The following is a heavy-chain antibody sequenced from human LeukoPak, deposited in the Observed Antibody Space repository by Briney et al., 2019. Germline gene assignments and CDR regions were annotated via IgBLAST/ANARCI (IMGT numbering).Heavy chain of an antibody. CDR2: MYYSGST. V-gene: IGHV4-30-4*01. CDR3: ARPYYYDSRVDP. CDR1: GGSISSGDYY. J-gene: IGHJ5*02. Sequence: PSETLSLTCTVSGGSISSGDYYWSWIRQPPGKGLEWIAYMYYSGSTYYNPSLKSRVTMSADTSKNQLSLKLSSVTAADTAVYYCARPYYYDSRVDPWGQGILVTVSS. D-gene: IGHD3-22*01.